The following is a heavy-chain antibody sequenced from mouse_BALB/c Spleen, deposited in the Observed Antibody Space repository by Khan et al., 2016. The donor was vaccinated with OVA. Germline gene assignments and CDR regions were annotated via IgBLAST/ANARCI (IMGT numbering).Heavy chain of an antibody. CDR1: GFTFSNYG. CDR2: ISSGDTT. Sequence: ELVESGGGLVKPGGSLKLSCAASGFTFSNYGVSWVRQTPGKRLEWVASISSGDTTYYPDSVKGRFTISRDNARNILYLQMSSLRSEDTAMYYCARDYWFAYWGQGTLVTVSA. V-gene: IGHV5-6-5*01. J-gene: IGHJ3*01. CDR3: ARDYWFAY.